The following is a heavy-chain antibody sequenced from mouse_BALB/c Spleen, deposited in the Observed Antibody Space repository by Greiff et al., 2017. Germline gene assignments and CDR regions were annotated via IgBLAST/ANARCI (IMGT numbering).Heavy chain of an antibody. CDR1: GFTFSSFG. CDR3: ARALYGNYYFDY. CDR2: ISSGSSTI. Sequence: EVQLVESGGGLVQPGGSRKLSCAASGFTFSSFGMHWVRQAPEKGLEWVAYISSGSSTIYYADTVKGRFTISRDNAKNTLYLQMSSLKSEDTAMYYCARALYGNYYFDYWGQGTTLTVSS. D-gene: IGHD2-10*02. V-gene: IGHV5-17*02. J-gene: IGHJ2*01.